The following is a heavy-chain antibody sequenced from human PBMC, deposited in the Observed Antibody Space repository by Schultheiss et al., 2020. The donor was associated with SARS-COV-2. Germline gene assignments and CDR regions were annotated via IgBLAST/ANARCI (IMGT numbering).Heavy chain of an antibody. V-gene: IGHV3-74*01. Sequence: GGSLRLSCAASGFTFSSYWMHWVRQAPGKGLVWVSRINSDGSSTSYADSVKGRFTISRDNAKNTLYLQMNSLRAEDTAVYYCAKDLGDPGGEGYYYGMDVWGQGTTVTVSS. J-gene: IGHJ6*02. CDR2: INSDGSST. CDR3: AKDLGDPGGEGYYYGMDV. CDR1: GFTFSSYW. D-gene: IGHD2-8*02.